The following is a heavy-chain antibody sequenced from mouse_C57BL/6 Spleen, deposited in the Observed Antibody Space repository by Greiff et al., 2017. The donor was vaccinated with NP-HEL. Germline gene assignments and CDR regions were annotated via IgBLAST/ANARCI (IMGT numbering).Heavy chain of an antibody. V-gene: IGHV10-1*01. CDR1: GFSFNTYA. D-gene: IGHD2-4*01. CDR3: VRQHDFYWYFDV. J-gene: IGHJ1*03. CDR2: IRSKSNNYAT. Sequence: EVKLQESGGGLVQPKGSLKLSCAASGFSFNTYAMNWVRLAPGKGLEWVARIRSKSNNYATYYADSVKDRFTISRDDSESMLYLQMNNLKTEDTAMYYCVRQHDFYWYFDVWGTGTTVTVSS.